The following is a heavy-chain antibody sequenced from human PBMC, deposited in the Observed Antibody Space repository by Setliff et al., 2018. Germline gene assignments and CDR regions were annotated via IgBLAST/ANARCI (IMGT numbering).Heavy chain of an antibody. CDR2: INPSSGAT. V-gene: IGHV1-2*06. J-gene: IGHJ4*02. Sequence: GASVKVSCKASGGSFSSFSIHWVRQAPGQGLEWMGRINPSSGATIYAQKFQGRVTMTSDTSISTAYMELGRLRSDDTAVYFCARSGWLREYYFDYWGQGTLVTVS. CDR1: GGSFSSFS. CDR3: ARSGWLREYYFDY. D-gene: IGHD5-12*01.